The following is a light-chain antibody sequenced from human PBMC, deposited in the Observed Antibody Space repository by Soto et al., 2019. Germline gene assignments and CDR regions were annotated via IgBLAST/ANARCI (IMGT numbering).Light chain of an antibody. CDR2: GAS. CDR3: QQYGNSPTWT. Sequence: EIVLTQSPGTLSLSPGERATLSCRASQSLSSSYLAWFQQKPGQAPRLLIYGASSRANGIPDRFSGSGSGTDFTLTISRLEPEDFAVYYCQQYGNSPTWTFGQGTKVEIK. V-gene: IGKV3-20*01. J-gene: IGKJ1*01. CDR1: QSLSSSY.